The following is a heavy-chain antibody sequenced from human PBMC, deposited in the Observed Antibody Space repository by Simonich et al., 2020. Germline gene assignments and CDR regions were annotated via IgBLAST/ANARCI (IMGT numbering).Heavy chain of an antibody. CDR1: GGSFSGYY. CDR2: INHRGST. V-gene: IGHV4-34*01. CDR3: ARHTVKSIAATNYYYGMDV. D-gene: IGHD6-13*01. Sequence: QVQLQQWGAGLLKPSEPLSLTCAVYGGSFSGYYWSWIRQPPGKGLEWIGEINHRGSTNYNPSLKSRVTISVDTSKNQFSLKLSSVTAADTAVYYCARHTVKSIAATNYYYGMDVWGQGTTVTVSS. J-gene: IGHJ6*02.